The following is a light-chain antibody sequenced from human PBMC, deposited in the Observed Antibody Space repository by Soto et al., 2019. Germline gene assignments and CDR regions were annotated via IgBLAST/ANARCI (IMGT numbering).Light chain of an antibody. CDR2: GAS. CDR1: QSVSSN. CDR3: QQYNNWPPYT. V-gene: IGKV3-15*01. Sequence: EIVMTQSPATLSVSPGERATLSCRASQSVSSNLAWYQQKPGQAPRLLIYGASTRATGIPARFSGSGSGTEFTLTISSLQSEYLAVYYCQQYNNWPPYTFGQGTKLEIK. J-gene: IGKJ2*01.